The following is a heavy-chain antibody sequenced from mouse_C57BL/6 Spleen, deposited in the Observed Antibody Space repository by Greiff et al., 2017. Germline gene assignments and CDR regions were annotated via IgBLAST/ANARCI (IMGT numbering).Heavy chain of an antibody. CDR1: GYTFTSYW. D-gene: IGHD1-1*01. V-gene: IGHV1-72*01. Sequence: QVQLKQPGAELVKPGASVKLSCKASGYTFTSYWMHWVKQRPGRGLEWIGRIDPNSGGTKYNEKFKSKATLTVDKPSSTAYMQLSSLTSEDSAVYYCARSEIYYYGSSYYYAMDYWGQGTSVTVSS. J-gene: IGHJ4*01. CDR3: ARSEIYYYGSSYYYAMDY. CDR2: IDPNSGGT.